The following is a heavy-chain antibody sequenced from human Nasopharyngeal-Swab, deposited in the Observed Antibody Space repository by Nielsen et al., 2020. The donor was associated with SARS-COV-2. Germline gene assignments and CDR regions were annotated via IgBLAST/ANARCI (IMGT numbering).Heavy chain of an antibody. CDR3: VKDLPGSYSFEI. J-gene: IGHJ3*02. CDR2: ISYDGSNK. V-gene: IGHV3-30*18. Sequence: WIRQPPGKGLEWVAVISYDGSNKYYADSVKGRFTISRGIPKNTLYLQMSSLRTEDTALYYCVKDLPGSYSFEIWGQGTMVTVSS. D-gene: IGHD1-26*01.